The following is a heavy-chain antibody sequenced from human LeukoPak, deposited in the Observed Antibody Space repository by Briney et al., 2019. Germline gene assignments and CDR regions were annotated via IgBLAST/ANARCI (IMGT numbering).Heavy chain of an antibody. V-gene: IGHV4-59*01. J-gene: IGHJ3*02. CDR3: ARARYVNSFYAFDI. D-gene: IGHD3-9*01. Sequence: SETLSLTCTVSGGSISSYYWSWIRLPPGKGLEWIGYLSNSGNTNYSPSLKSRVTIFGDTSKNQFLLKLSSVTAADTAVYYCARARYVNSFYAFDIWGQGTLVTVSS. CDR1: GGSISSYY. CDR2: LSNSGNT.